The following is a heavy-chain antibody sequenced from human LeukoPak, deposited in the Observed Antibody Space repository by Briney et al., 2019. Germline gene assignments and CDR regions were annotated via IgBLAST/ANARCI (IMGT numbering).Heavy chain of an antibody. Sequence: PGGSLRLSCAASGFTFSSYWMSWVRQAPGKGLEGVANIKHDGSEKQDGSEKNYVDSVKGRFTISGDNAKNSLYLQMNSLRAEDTAVYYCARSGRGVDSFYFYMDVWGKGTTVTVSS. V-gene: IGHV3-7*01. D-gene: IGHD3-10*01. CDR3: ARSGRGVDSFYFYMDV. J-gene: IGHJ6*03. CDR2: IKHDGSEKQDGSEK. CDR1: GFTFSSYW.